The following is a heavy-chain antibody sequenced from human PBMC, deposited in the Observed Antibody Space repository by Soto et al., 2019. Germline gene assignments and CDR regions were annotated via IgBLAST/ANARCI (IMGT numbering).Heavy chain of an antibody. CDR1: GFTVSSNY. CDR3: ARIGSWNYYYGMDV. V-gene: IGHV3-53*01. CDR2: IYSGGST. J-gene: IGHJ6*02. D-gene: IGHD2-15*01. Sequence: PGGSLRLSCAASGFTVSSNYMSWVRQAPGKGLEWVSVIYSGGSTYYADSVKGRFTISRDNSKNTLYPQMNSLRAEDTAVYYCARIGSWNYYYGMDVWGQGTTVTVSS.